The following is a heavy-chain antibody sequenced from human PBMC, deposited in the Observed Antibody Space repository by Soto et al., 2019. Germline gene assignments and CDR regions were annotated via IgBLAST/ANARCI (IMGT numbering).Heavy chain of an antibody. CDR1: GFTFSSYG. CDR2: ISYDGKVA. J-gene: IGHJ4*02. D-gene: IGHD1-1*01. V-gene: IGHV3-30*18. Sequence: QVHLVESGGGVVQPGRSLRLSCAASGFTFSSYGMHWVRQAPGKGLEWVTVISYDGKVAYYADSVKVRFTISRDNSKNTLYLQMNSLRTEDTAMYYCAKEGPITNWYFDYWGQGTLVTVSS. CDR3: AKEGPITNWYFDY.